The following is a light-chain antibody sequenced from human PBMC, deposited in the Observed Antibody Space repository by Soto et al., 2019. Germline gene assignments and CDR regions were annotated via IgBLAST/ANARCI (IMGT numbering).Light chain of an antibody. J-gene: IGLJ3*02. CDR2: GNT. CDR3: QSYDSSLSGSWV. V-gene: IGLV1-40*01. CDR1: SSNIGAIYD. Sequence: QPVLTQPPSVSGAPGQRVTISCTGSSSNIGAIYDVHWYQQLPGTAPKLLISGNTNRPSGVPDRFSGSKSGTSASLAITGLQAEDEADYYCQSYDSSLSGSWVFGGGTKVTVL.